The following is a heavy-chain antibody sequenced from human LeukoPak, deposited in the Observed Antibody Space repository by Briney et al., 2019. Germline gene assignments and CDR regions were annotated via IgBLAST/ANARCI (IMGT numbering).Heavy chain of an antibody. CDR2: ISSSSSYI. CDR1: GFTFSSYS. D-gene: IGHD6-13*01. Sequence: PGGSLRLSCAASGFTFSSYSMNWVRQAPGKGLEWVSSISSSSSYIYYADSVKGRFTISRDNAKNSLYLQMNSLRAEDTAVYYCARDIPRYSSSWYEVFDYWGQGTLVTVSS. J-gene: IGHJ4*02. CDR3: ARDIPRYSSSWYEVFDY. V-gene: IGHV3-21*01.